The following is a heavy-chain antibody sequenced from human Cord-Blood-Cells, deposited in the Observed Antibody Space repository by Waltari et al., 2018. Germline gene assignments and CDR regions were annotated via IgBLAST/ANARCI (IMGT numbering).Heavy chain of an antibody. D-gene: IGHD1-7*01. CDR2: SYYSGST. J-gene: IGHJ4*02. CDR3: ARHGRPIRGTGTIFDY. Sequence: QLQLQESGPGLVKPSETLSLTYTVSGGSISSSSYSWGWIRQPPGKGLEWIGSSYYSGSTYYTPSLKSRVTISVDTSKNQFSLKLSSVTAADTAVYYCARHGRPIRGTGTIFDYWGQGTLVTVSS. V-gene: IGHV4-39*01. CDR1: GGSISSSSYS.